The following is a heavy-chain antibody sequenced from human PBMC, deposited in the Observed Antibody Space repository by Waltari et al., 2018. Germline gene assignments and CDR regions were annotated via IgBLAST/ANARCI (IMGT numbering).Heavy chain of an antibody. CDR1: GGSISSYY. CDR2: IYTSGRT. Sequence: QVQLQESGPGLVKPSETLSLTCTVSGGSISSYYRSWIRQPAGKGREWIWRIYTSGRTNYNPSLKSRVTMSVDTSKNQFSLKLSSVTAADTAVYYCARGSHLSRLPGDYWGQGTLVTVSS. V-gene: IGHV4-4*07. CDR3: ARGSHLSRLPGDY. J-gene: IGHJ4*02.